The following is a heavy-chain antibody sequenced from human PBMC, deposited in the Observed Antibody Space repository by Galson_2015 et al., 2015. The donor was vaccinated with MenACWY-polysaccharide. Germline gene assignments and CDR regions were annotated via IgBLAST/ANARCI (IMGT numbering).Heavy chain of an antibody. CDR1: GSTFSSYA. D-gene: IGHD1-26*01. J-gene: IGHJ4*02. CDR3: AKHSGSYATPYYFDY. CDR2: ISGSGGST. V-gene: IGHV3-23*01. Sequence: SLRLSCAASGSTFSSYAMSWVRQAPGKGLEWVSAISGSGGSTYYADSVKGRFTISRDNSKNTLYLQMNSLRAEDTAVYYCAKHSGSYATPYYFDYWGQGTLVTVSS.